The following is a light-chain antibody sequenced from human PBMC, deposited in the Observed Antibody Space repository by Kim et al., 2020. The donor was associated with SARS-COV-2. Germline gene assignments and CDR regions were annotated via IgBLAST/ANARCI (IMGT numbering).Light chain of an antibody. CDR1: SSNIGSNS. V-gene: IGLV1-44*01. Sequence: TPERRITISCSGSSSNIGSNSVNWYQQLPGAAPKRLIYSNNQRPSGVPDRFSGSKSGTSASLAISGLQSEDEADYYCATWDDSSYVFGTGTKVTVL. CDR2: SNN. J-gene: IGLJ1*01. CDR3: ATWDDSSYV.